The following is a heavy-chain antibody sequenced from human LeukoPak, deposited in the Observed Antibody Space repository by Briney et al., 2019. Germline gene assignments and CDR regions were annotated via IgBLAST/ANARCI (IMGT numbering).Heavy chain of an antibody. V-gene: IGHV3-30-3*01. CDR2: ISYDGSNK. Sequence: GGSLRLSCAASGFTFSSYAMHWVRQAPGKGLEWVAVISYDGSNKYYADSVKGRFTISRDNSKNTLYLQMNSLRAEDTAVYYCARESIAALSDAFDIWGQGTMVTVSS. D-gene: IGHD6-6*01. J-gene: IGHJ3*02. CDR3: ARESIAALSDAFDI. CDR1: GFTFSSYA.